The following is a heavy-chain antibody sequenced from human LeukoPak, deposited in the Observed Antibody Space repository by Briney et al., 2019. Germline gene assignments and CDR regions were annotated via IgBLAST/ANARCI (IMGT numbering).Heavy chain of an antibody. D-gene: IGHD2-21*01. Sequence: GGSLRLSCAAPGFTFSSYAMSWVRQAPGKGLEWVSAISGSDGRTFYADSVKGRFTISRDNSKNTLSLQMNSLRADDTAMYYCAKESPYSSNRLYYFDYWGQGTLVTVSS. V-gene: IGHV3-23*01. J-gene: IGHJ4*02. CDR2: ISGSDGRT. CDR3: AKESPYSSNRLYYFDY. CDR1: GFTFSSYA.